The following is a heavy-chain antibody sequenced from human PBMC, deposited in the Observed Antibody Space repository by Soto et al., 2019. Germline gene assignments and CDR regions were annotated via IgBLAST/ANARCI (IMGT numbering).Heavy chain of an antibody. D-gene: IGHD3-10*01. J-gene: IGHJ6*03. CDR2: IYYSGST. CDR3: ARHRYYGSGSYSVVDYYYYMDV. V-gene: IGHV4-39*01. CDR1: GGSISSSSYY. Sequence: QLQLQESGPGLVKPSETLSLTCTVSGGSISSSSYYWCWIRQPPGKGLEWIGSIYYSGSTYYNPSIKRRVTISVDTSKNQFSLKLSSVTAADTAVYYCARHRYYGSGSYSVVDYYYYMDVWGKGTTVTVSS.